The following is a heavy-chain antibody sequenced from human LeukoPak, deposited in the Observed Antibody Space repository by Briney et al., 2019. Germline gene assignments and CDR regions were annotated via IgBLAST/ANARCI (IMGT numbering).Heavy chain of an antibody. D-gene: IGHD5-24*01. CDR1: GFTFGDYA. J-gene: IGHJ6*03. CDR3: TSEMATIAGDYYYMDV. V-gene: IGHV3-49*04. Sequence: PGGSLRLSCTASGFTFGDYAMSWVRQAPGKGLEWVGFIRSKAYGGTTEYAASVKGRFTISRDDFKSIAYLQMSSLKTEDTAVYYCTSEMATIAGDYYYMDVWGKGTTVTISS. CDR2: IRSKAYGGTT.